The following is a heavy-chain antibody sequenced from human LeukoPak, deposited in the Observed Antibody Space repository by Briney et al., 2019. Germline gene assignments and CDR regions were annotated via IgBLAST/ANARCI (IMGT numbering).Heavy chain of an antibody. CDR2: ISTHNGDT. CDR1: GYTFSDYG. Sequence: ASVKVSCKASGYTFSDYGINWVRQAPGQGLEWMGWISTHNGDTKYAQKTQGRATMTTDTSTSTVTMELRSLRADYTAVYYCARDGHYRHFDYWGQGTVVTVSS. V-gene: IGHV1-18*01. CDR3: ARDGHYRHFDY. J-gene: IGHJ4*01. D-gene: IGHD4-17*01.